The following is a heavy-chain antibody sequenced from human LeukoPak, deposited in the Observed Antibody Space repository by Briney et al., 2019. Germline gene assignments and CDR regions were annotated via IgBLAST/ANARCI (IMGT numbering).Heavy chain of an antibody. CDR3: ARVESGSFSNTRCRSIDF. J-gene: IGHJ4*02. V-gene: IGHV3-74*01. D-gene: IGHD2-2*01. CDR2: IDGSDT. CDR1: GFTFSKYW. Sequence: SGGSLRLSCEGSGFTFSKYWLHWLRQTPGKGLVWVARIDGSDTKYEDSVKGQCPITRDNAKNTLFLQTSSLRAEDTAVYYWARVESGSFSNTRCRSIDFWGEGTLVTVSS.